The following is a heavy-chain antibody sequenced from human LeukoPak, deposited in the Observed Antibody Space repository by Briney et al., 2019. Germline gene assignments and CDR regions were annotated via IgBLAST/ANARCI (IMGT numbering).Heavy chain of an antibody. V-gene: IGHV4-39*07. CDR2: IYYSGST. J-gene: IGHJ4*02. CDR1: GGSISSSSYY. D-gene: IGHD5-24*01. Sequence: SETLSLTCTVSGGSISSSSYYWGWIRQPPGKGLEWIGSIYYSGSTYYNPSLKSRVTISVDTSKNQFSLKLSSVTAADTAVYYCARDLRGGYNFDYWGQGTLVTVSS. CDR3: ARDLRGGYNFDY.